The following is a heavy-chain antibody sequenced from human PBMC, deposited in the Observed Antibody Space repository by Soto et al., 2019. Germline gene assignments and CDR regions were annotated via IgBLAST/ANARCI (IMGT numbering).Heavy chain of an antibody. D-gene: IGHD3-10*01. CDR3: ARDVPSPYGSGRGNGLDV. CDR1: GGTFSSYA. J-gene: IGHJ6*01. CDR2: IIPIFGTA. V-gene: IGHV1-69*13. Sequence: ASVKVSCKASGGTFSSYAIGWVRQAPGQGLEWMGEIIPIFGTANYAQKFQGRVTITADESTSTAYMELSSLRAEDTAIYYCARDVPSPYGSGRGNGLDVWGQGTTVTVS.